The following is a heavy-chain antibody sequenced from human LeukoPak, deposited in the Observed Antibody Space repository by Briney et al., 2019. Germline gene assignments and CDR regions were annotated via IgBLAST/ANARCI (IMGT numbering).Heavy chain of an antibody. CDR1: GGSFSGYY. CDR3: ARERRVLRFLEWLPYPYYFDY. D-gene: IGHD3-3*01. Sequence: SETLSLTCAVYGGSFSGYYWSWIRHPPGKGLEWIGEINHSGSTNYNPSLKSRVTISVDTSKNQFSLKLSSVTAADTAVYYCARERRVLRFLEWLPYPYYFDYWGQGTLVTVSS. CDR2: INHSGST. J-gene: IGHJ4*02. V-gene: IGHV4-34*01.